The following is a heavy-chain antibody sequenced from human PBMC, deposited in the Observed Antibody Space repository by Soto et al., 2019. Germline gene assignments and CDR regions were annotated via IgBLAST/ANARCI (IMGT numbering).Heavy chain of an antibody. D-gene: IGHD2-2*02. Sequence: VQLVESGGALVRPGESLRLSCAASGITTSTYWMGWFRQAPGRGLEWVSYISRSGNTMYYGDYVKGRFTISRDNAENSVFLQMISLRAEDTAVYYCVREGRSSTSCNTGCAFDIWGQGTMVTVSS. V-gene: IGHV3-11*01. J-gene: IGHJ3*02. CDR2: ISRSGNTM. CDR1: GITTSTYW. CDR3: VREGRSSTSCNTGCAFDI.